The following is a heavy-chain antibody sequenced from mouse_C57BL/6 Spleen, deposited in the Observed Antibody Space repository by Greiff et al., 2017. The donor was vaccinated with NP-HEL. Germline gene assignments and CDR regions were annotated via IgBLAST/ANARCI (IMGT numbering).Heavy chain of an antibody. J-gene: IGHJ4*01. V-gene: IGHV10-1*01. CDR1: GFSFNTYA. CDR3: VRHRLRGYAMDY. Sequence: EVNLVESGGGLVQPKGSLKLSCAASGFSFNTYAMNWVRQAPGKGLEWVARIRSKSNNYATSYADSVKDRFTISRDDSESMLYLQMNNLKTEDTAMYYCVRHRLRGYAMDYWGQGTSVTVSS. D-gene: IGHD2-4*01. CDR2: IRSKSNNYAT.